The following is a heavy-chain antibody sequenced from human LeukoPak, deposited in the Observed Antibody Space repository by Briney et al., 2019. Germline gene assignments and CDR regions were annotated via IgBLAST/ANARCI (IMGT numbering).Heavy chain of an antibody. D-gene: IGHD3-9*01. J-gene: IGHJ4*02. Sequence: GSVQLSSKPSLYTFTSYGISWVRPAPGQGLEWMGWISDNNGNTNYAQKLQGRVTMTTVTSTSTAYMELRSLRSDHTAVYYCARDRPNYDILTGYYFYFDYWGQGTLVTVSS. V-gene: IGHV1-18*01. CDR3: ARDRPNYDILTGYYFYFDY. CDR2: ISDNNGNT. CDR1: LYTFTSYG.